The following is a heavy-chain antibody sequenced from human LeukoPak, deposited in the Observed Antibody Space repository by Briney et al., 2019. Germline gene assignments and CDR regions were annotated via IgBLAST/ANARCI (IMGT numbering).Heavy chain of an antibody. CDR2: IRSKANSYAT. CDR3: TRDYYDSSGYYPYYYYYYMDV. CDR1: GFTFSGSA. J-gene: IGHJ6*03. D-gene: IGHD3-22*01. Sequence: GGSLRLSCAASGFTFSGSAMHWVRQASGKGLEWVGRIRSKANSYATAYAASVKGRFTISRDDSKNTAYLQMNSLKTEDTAVYYCTRDYYDSSGYYPYYYYYYMDVWGKGTTVTISS. V-gene: IGHV3-73*01.